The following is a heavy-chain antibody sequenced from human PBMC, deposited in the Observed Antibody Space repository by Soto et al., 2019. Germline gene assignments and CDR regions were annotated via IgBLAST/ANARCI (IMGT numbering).Heavy chain of an antibody. CDR3: ARHSLGSGWPARTPSHYMDV. CDR1: GGSISSSSYY. V-gene: IGHV4-39*01. Sequence: SETLSLTCTVSGGSISSSSYYWGWIRQPPGKGLEWIGSIYYTGSTYYNASLKSRVIISVDTSKNQFSLKLTSVTAADTAMYYCARHSLGSGWPARTPSHYMDVWGKGTTVTVSS. J-gene: IGHJ6*03. CDR2: IYYTGST. D-gene: IGHD6-19*01.